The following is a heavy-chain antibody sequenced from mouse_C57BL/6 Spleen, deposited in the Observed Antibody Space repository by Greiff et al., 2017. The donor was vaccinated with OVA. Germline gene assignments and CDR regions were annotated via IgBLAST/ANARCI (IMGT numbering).Heavy chain of an antibody. J-gene: IGHJ2*01. CDR2: INPGSGGT. CDR3: ARKVGYLYFDY. D-gene: IGHD2-2*01. V-gene: IGHV1-54*01. CDR1: GYAFTNYL. Sequence: VQGVESGAELVRPGTSVKVSCKASGYAFTNYLIEWVKQRPGQGLEWIGVINPGSGGTNYNEKFKGKATLTADKSSSTAYMQLSSLTSEDSAVYFCARKVGYLYFDYWGQGTTLTVSS.